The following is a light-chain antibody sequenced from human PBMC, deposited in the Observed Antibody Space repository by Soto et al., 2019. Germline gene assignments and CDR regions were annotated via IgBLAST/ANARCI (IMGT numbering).Light chain of an antibody. CDR2: SNN. CDR3: ASWDDSLSGVF. Sequence: QSVLTQPPSMSGTPGQRVTISCSGSRSNIGGNTVDWYQQLPGTAPKLLIYSNNQRPSGVPDRFSGSKSGPSASLAISGLQSEDEADYYCASWDDSLSGVFFGGGTKLTVL. J-gene: IGLJ2*01. V-gene: IGLV1-44*01. CDR1: RSNIGGNT.